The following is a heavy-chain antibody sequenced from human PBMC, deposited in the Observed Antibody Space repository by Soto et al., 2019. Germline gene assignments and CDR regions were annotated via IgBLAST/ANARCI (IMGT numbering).Heavy chain of an antibody. J-gene: IGHJ4*02. V-gene: IGHV5-51*01. CDR3: ARLFDTSGWYDY. CDR2: IYPGDSDT. D-gene: IGHD6-19*01. Sequence: GPSLKISCKGSGYSFTSYWIGWMREMPGKGLERMGIIYPGDSDTRYSPSFQGQVTISADKSITTTYLQWSSLKASDTAIYYCARLFDTSGWYDYWGQGTLVTVSS. CDR1: GYSFTSYW.